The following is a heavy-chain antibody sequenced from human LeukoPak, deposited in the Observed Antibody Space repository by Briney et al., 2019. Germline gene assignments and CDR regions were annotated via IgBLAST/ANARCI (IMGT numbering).Heavy chain of an antibody. Sequence: PSETLSLTCTVSGYSISSGYYWGWIRQPPGKGLEWIGSIYHSGSTYYNPSLKCRVTISVDTSKNQFSLKLSSVTAADTAVYYCARVQDYYDSSSYYPYFDYWGQGTLVTVSS. J-gene: IGHJ4*02. CDR3: ARVQDYYDSSSYYPYFDY. D-gene: IGHD3-22*01. V-gene: IGHV4-38-2*02. CDR2: IYHSGST. CDR1: GYSISSGYY.